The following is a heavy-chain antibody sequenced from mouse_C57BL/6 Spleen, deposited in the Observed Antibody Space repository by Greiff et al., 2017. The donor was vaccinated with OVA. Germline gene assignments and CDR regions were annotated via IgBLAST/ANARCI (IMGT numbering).Heavy chain of an antibody. J-gene: IGHJ4*01. V-gene: IGHV2-4*01. CDR1: GFSLTSYG. CDR2: IWSGGST. CDR3: AKSGCDEGYYAMDY. Sequence: VQLQQSGPGLVQPSQSLSITCTVSGFSLTSYGVHWVRQPPGKGLEWLGVIWSGGSTDYNAAFISRLSISKDNSKSQVFFKMNSLQADDTAIYYCAKSGCDEGYYAMDYWGQGTSVTVSS. D-gene: IGHD2-2*01.